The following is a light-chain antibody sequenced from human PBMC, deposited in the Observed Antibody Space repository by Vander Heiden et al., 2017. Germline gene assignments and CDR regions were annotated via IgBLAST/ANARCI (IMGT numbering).Light chain of an antibody. V-gene: IGLV1-44*01. J-gene: IGLJ2*01. CDR1: SSNIGSNT. CDR3: AAWDDSLNGPV. CDR2: SNN. Sequence: QSVLTPPPPASGTPGPRVTISCSGSSSNIGSNTVNWYQQLPGTAPKLLIYSNNQRPSGVPDRFSGSKSGTSASLAISGLQSEDEADYYCAAWDDSLNGPVFGGGTKLTVL.